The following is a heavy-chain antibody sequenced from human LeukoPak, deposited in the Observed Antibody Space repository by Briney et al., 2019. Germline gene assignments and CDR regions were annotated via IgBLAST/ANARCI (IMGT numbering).Heavy chain of an antibody. CDR1: GFTLSSYA. CDR2: ISGSGGST. J-gene: IGHJ4*02. D-gene: IGHD3-22*01. V-gene: IGHV3-23*01. Sequence: GGSLRLSCAASGFTLSSYAMSWVRQAPGKGLEWVSAISGSGGSTYYADSVKGRFTISRDNSKNTLYLQMNSLRAEDTAVYYCAKGYYYDSSGYYGYWGQGTLVTVSS. CDR3: AKGYYYDSSGYYGY.